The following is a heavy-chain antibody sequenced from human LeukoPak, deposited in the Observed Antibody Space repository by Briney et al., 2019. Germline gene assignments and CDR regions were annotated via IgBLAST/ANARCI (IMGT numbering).Heavy chain of an antibody. CDR2: ISYDGSDK. V-gene: IGHV3-30*18. J-gene: IGHJ4*02. Sequence: GGSLRLSCAASGFTFSSYGMHWVRQAPGKGLEWVAVISYDGSDKYYADSVKGRFTISRDNSKNTLYLQVNSLRAEDTAVYYCGKAPRSTTVTPDYWGQGTLVTVSS. CDR1: GFTFSSYG. CDR3: GKAPRSTTVTPDY. D-gene: IGHD4-17*01.